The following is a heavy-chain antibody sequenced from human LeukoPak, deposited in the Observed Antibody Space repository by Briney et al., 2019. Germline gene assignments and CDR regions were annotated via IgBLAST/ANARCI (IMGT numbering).Heavy chain of an antibody. V-gene: IGHV4-38-2*02. CDR2: VYRSGTT. CDR3: ARENWVFDY. Sequence: SETPSLTCVVSGYSISSGYHWGWIRQPPGKGLEWIGSVYRSGTTYYDPSFKSRVTISVDTSKDQISLEVRSVTAADTAMYYCARENWVFDYWGQGILVTVSS. D-gene: IGHD7-27*01. J-gene: IGHJ4*02. CDR1: GYSISSGYH.